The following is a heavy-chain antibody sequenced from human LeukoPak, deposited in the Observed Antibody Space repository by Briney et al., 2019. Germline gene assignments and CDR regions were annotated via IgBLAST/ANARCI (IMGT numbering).Heavy chain of an antibody. CDR2: ISSSGSYI. D-gene: IGHD4-17*01. CDR1: GFTFSSYS. J-gene: IGHJ4*02. Sequence: PGGSLSLSCAASGFTFSSYSMNWVRQAPRKGLEWVSSISSSGSYIYYADSMKGRFTISRDNAKNSLYLQMNSLRAEDTAVYYCAREGFIYGSTYYFDYWGQGTLVTVSS. CDR3: AREGFIYGSTYYFDY. V-gene: IGHV3-21*01.